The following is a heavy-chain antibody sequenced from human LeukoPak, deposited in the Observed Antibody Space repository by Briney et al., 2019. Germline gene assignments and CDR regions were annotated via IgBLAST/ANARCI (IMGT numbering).Heavy chain of an antibody. D-gene: IGHD3-22*01. V-gene: IGHV3-7*01. J-gene: IGHJ4*02. Sequence: PGGSLRLSCTASGFTLSGYWMSWVRQAPGKGLEWVANINQEGSEKYYVDSVKGRFTISRDNAKNSLDLQMNSLRAEDTAVYYCARDLVHDSSGYYYWGQGTLVTVSS. CDR2: INQEGSEK. CDR3: ARDLVHDSSGYYY. CDR1: GFTLSGYW.